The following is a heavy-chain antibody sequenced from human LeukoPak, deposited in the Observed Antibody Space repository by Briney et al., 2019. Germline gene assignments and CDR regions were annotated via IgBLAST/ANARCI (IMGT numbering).Heavy chain of an antibody. V-gene: IGHV3-20*04. CDR1: GFTFDDYG. D-gene: IGHD6-19*01. CDR2: TNWYGGST. J-gene: IGHJ4*02. Sequence: GGSLRLLCAASGFTFDDYGLIWVHPAPGQGLEWVATTNWYGGSTGYADSLKGRFTISRDNAKYTLYLQMNSLRAENTALYYCPRVSDISVAAYFDCWGQGTLVTVSS. CDR3: PRVSDISVAAYFDC.